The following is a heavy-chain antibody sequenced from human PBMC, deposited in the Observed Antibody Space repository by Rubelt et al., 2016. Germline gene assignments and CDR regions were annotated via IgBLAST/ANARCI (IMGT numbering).Heavy chain of an antibody. CDR1: GGSISSYY. Sequence: QVQLQESGPGLVKPSETLSLTCTVSGGSISSYYWSWIRQPPGKGLDWIGYIYYSGSTNYNPALKSRVTRSVDTSKNQFSLKLSSVTAADTAVYYCARVRGIAAAGTVDVWGQGTTVTVSS. V-gene: IGHV4-59*01. D-gene: IGHD6-13*01. J-gene: IGHJ6*02. CDR3: ARVRGIAAAGTVDV. CDR2: IYYSGST.